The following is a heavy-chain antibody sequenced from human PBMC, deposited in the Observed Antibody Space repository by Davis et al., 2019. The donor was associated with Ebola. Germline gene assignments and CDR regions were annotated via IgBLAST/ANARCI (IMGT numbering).Heavy chain of an antibody. J-gene: IGHJ6*02. CDR2: INHSGST. V-gene: IGHV4-34*01. D-gene: IGHD3-10*01. CDR3: ARGGSGGYGMDV. CDR1: GGSFSDYY. Sequence: SETLSLTCAVYGGSFSDYYWTWVRQPPGRGLEWIGEINHSGSTNYSPSLKSRVTISVDTSKNQFSLKISSVTAADTAVYYCARGGSGGYGMDVWGQGTTVTVSS.